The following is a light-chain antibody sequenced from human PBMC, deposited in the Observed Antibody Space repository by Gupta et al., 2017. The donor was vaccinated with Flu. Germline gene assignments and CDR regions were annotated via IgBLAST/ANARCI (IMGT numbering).Light chain of an antibody. CDR3: RQSLQTPRT. CDR2: LGS. CDR1: QSLLHSNGYNY. V-gene: IGKV2-28*01. Sequence: DTVMTQSPLTLPVTPGEPASMSCRSSQSLLHSNGYNYLDWYLQKPGQSPQLLIYLGSNRASGVPDRFSGSGSGTDFTLKISSVEAEDVGVYYCRQSLQTPRTFGGGTKVEIK. J-gene: IGKJ4*01.